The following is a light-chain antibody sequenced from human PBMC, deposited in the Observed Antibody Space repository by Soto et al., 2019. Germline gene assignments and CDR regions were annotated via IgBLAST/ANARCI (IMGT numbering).Light chain of an antibody. V-gene: IGKV1-5*03. Sequence: DIQMTQSPSTLSASVGDGVTITCRARQSISSWLAWYQQKPGKAPKLLIYKASSLESGVPSRFSGSGSGTEFTLTISNLQPDDFATYYCQQYNSYPYTFGQGTKLEIK. CDR3: QQYNSYPYT. J-gene: IGKJ2*01. CDR1: QSISSW. CDR2: KAS.